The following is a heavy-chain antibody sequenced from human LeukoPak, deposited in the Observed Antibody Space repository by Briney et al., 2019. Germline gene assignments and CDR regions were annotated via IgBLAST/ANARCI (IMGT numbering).Heavy chain of an antibody. CDR2: ISGSGGST. D-gene: IGHD3-22*01. CDR1: GFTFSSYA. J-gene: IGHJ3*02. CDR3: AKDQPETYYYDSSDHDAFDI. V-gene: IGHV3-23*01. Sequence: GGSLRLSCAASGFTFSSYAMSWVRQAPGKGLEWVSAISGSGGSTYYADSVKGRFTISRDNSKNTLYLQMNSLRAEDTAVYYCAKDQPETYYYDSSDHDAFDIWGQGTMVTVSS.